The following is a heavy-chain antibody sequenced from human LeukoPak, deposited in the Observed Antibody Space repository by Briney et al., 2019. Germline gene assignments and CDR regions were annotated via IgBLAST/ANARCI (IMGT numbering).Heavy chain of an antibody. D-gene: IGHD3-16*01. V-gene: IGHV3-48*01. CDR2: ISSSSSSI. CDR1: GFTFSSSS. Sequence: GGSLRLSCAASGFTFSSSSMNWVRQAPGKGLEWVSYISSSSSSIYYADSVKGRFTLSSDSSRNTVYLQLNNLRVEDTAIYYCARASWVSSTDAVRWGQGTLVTVSS. CDR3: ARASWVSSTDAVR. J-gene: IGHJ4*02.